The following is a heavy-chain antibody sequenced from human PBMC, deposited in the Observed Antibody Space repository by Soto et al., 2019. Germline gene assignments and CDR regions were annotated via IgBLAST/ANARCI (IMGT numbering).Heavy chain of an antibody. CDR1: GLTLTSSV. Sequence: GGSLRLSCVGSGLTLTSSVMSWVRQAPGKGLEWVAAISAGGASTYYADSVKDRFTISRDTSKNTLYLQINNLRVEDTAIYYCAKDIRSGRTKNWFDPWGQGTQVTVSS. J-gene: IGHJ5*02. D-gene: IGHD3-3*01. CDR3: AKDIRSGRTKNWFDP. V-gene: IGHV3-23*01. CDR2: ISAGGAST.